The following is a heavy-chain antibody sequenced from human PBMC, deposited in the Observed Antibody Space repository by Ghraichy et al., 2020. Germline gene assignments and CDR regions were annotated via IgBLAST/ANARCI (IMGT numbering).Heavy chain of an antibody. Sequence: ASVKVSCKASGYTLTNYAMHWVRQAPGQRLEWMGWINAANGNAIYSQKYQGRINITRDTSASTSYMDLSSLSSEDTAVYYCARASRSSSTWYFDYWGQGTLLAVSP. D-gene: IGHD2-2*01. CDR2: INAANGNA. CDR3: ARASRSSSTWYFDY. J-gene: IGHJ4*02. V-gene: IGHV1-3*01. CDR1: GYTLTNYA.